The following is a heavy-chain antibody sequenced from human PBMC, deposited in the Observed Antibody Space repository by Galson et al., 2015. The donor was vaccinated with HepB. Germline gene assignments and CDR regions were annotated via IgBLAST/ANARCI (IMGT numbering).Heavy chain of an antibody. CDR1: GFTFNIYS. CDR2: ISRGGSDV. V-gene: IGHV3-21*01. J-gene: IGHJ6*02. CDR3: AGPRTRLRADYYGLDV. Sequence: LRLSYAASGFTFNIYSMNWVRQAPGKGLEWVSSISRGGSDVSYGDSVKGRFTISRDNAKNSLYLQMKSLRAEDAAVYYCAGPRTRLRADYYGLDVWGQGTTVPGSS. D-gene: IGHD6-25*01.